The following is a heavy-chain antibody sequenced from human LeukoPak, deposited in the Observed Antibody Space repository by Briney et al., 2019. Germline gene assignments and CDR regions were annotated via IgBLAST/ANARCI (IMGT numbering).Heavy chain of an antibody. CDR1: GFTFSSYS. CDR2: ISSSSSHI. CDR3: ARDASPFDY. V-gene: IGHV3-21*04. J-gene: IGHJ4*02. Sequence: GGSLRLSCAASGFTFSSYSMNWVRQAPGKGLEWVSCISSSSSHIYDADSVKGRFTISRDNAENALFLQMNSLRADDTAVYYCARDASPFDYWGQGTLVTVSS.